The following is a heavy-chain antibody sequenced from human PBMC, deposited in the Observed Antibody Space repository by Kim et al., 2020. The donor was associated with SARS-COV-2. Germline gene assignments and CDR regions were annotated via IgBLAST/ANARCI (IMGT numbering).Heavy chain of an antibody. D-gene: IGHD3-10*01. V-gene: IGHV4-39*07. Sequence: SLKRRVTISVETSKNQFSLKLSSVTAADTAVYYCARSDYGSGSYANWFDPWGQGTLVTVSS. CDR3: ARSDYGSGSYANWFDP. J-gene: IGHJ5*02.